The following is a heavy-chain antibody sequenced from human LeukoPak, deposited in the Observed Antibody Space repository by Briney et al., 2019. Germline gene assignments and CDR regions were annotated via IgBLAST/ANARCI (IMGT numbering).Heavy chain of an antibody. CDR2: IYTSGST. D-gene: IGHD2-2*01. Sequence: SETLSLTCTVSGGSISSYYWSWIRQPAGKGLEWIGRIYTSGSTNYNPSLKSRVTMSVDTSKNQFSLKLSSVTAADTAVYYCASEGHCSSTSCYVGIGFDYWGQGTLVTVSS. CDR3: ASEGHCSSTSCYVGIGFDY. V-gene: IGHV4-4*07. J-gene: IGHJ4*02. CDR1: GGSISSYY.